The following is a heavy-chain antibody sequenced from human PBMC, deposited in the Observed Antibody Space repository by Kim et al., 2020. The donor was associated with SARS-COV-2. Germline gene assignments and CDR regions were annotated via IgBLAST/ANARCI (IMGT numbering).Heavy chain of an antibody. CDR1: GFTFKNYW. V-gene: IGHV3-7*01. J-gene: IGHJ4*02. CDR2: IKQDGSKK. CDR3: AFEGYTASRRTDY. Sequence: GGSLRLSCVASGFTFKNYWMNWVRQAPGKGLEWVANIKQDGSKKYSVDSVKGRFTISTDNTKKSLYLQMNSLRAEDTAVYYCAFEGYTASRRTDYWGQGILVTVSS. D-gene: IGHD5-12*01.